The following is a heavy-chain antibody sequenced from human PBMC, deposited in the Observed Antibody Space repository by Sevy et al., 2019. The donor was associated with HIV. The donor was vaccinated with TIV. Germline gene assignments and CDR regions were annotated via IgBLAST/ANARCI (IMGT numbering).Heavy chain of an antibody. CDR1: GFTFSTYG. D-gene: IGHD3-10*01. Sequence: GGSLRLSCAASGFTFSTYGMHWVRQAPGKGLEWVAVIWFDGNNKYYADSVKGRFTISRDNSKKTLYLQMNSLRAEDTAVYYCARAVLRWFGERGAYDIWGQGTMVTVSS. V-gene: IGHV3-33*01. J-gene: IGHJ3*02. CDR3: ARAVLRWFGERGAYDI. CDR2: IWFDGNNK.